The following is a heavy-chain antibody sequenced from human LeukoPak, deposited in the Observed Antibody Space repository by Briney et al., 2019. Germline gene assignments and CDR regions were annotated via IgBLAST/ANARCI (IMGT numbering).Heavy chain of an antibody. D-gene: IGHD3-10*01. J-gene: IGHJ5*02. CDR2: INPNSGGT. Sequence: ASVKVSCKASGYTFTGYYMHWVRQAPGQGLEWMGWINPNSGGTNYAQEFQGRVTMTRDTSISTAYMELSRLRSDDTAVYYCARGTSLRITMVRGVIPKVWFDPWGQGTLVTVSS. CDR3: ARGTSLRITMVRGVIPKVWFDP. V-gene: IGHV1-2*02. CDR1: GYTFTGYY.